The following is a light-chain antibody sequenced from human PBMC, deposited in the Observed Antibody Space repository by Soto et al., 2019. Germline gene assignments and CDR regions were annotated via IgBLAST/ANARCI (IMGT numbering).Light chain of an antibody. CDR1: RSLLHSKGHNY. Sequence: DIVLTQSPLSLPVTPGEPASISCRSSRSLLHSKGHNYLAWYLETPGQSPQLMIALGSNRASGDPDRFGGSGAGTDLTLKISRVDAEEGGVEYCMQAIEVPNVLGHGTKVEIK. J-gene: IGKJ2*01. V-gene: IGKV2-28*01. CDR2: LGS. CDR3: MQAIEVPNV.